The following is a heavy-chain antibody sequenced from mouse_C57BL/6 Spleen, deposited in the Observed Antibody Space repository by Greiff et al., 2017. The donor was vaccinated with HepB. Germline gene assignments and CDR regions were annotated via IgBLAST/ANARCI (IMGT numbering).Heavy chain of an antibody. D-gene: IGHD2-4*01. CDR3: ARHEDDYDDYWYFDV. J-gene: IGHJ1*03. V-gene: IGHV1-62-2*01. CDR2: FYPGSGSI. Sequence: VKLMESGAELVKPGASVKLSCKASGYTFTEYTIHWVKQRSGQGLEWIGWFYPGSGSIKYNEKFKDKATLTADKSSSTVYMELSRLTSEDSAVYFCARHEDDYDDYWYFDVWGTGTTVTVSS. CDR1: GYTFTEYT.